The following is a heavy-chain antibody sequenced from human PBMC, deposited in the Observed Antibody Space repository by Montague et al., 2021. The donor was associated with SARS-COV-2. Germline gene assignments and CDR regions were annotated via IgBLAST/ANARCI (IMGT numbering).Heavy chain of an antibody. D-gene: IGHD1-26*01. J-gene: IGHJ5*02. Sequence: PALVKPTQTLTLTCTFSGFSLITSGVGVGWIRQPPGKALEWLALIYWDDDKRYNPSLKSRLTITKDTSKNQVVLTMTNMDPVDTDTYYCARRLGIVTVSNWFRFDPWGQGTLVTVSS. CDR2: IYWDDDK. V-gene: IGHV2-5*02. CDR3: ARRLGIVTVSNWFRFDP. CDR1: GFSLITSGVG.